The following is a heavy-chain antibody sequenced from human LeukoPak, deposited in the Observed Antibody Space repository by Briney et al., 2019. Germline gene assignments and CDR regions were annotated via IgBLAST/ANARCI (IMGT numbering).Heavy chain of an antibody. V-gene: IGHV4-34*01. CDR1: GGSFGGYY. J-gene: IGHJ4*02. CDR3: ARGVGGRRRDGYKLGFHFDY. CDR2: INHSGST. Sequence: PSETLSLTCAVYGGSFGGYYWSWIRQPPGKGLEWIGEINHSGSTNYNPSLKSRVTISVDTSKNQFSLKLSSVTAADTAVYYCARGVGGRRRDGYKLGFHFDYWGQGTLVTVSS. D-gene: IGHD5-24*01.